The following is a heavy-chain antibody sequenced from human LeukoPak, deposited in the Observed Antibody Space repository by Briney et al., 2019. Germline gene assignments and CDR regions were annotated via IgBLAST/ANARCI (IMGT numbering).Heavy chain of an antibody. V-gene: IGHV3-33*06. J-gene: IGHJ4*02. CDR1: GFIFNHHA. Sequence: GGSLRLSCAASGFIFNHHAMHWVRQAPGKGLEGVAVIWSDKSNKFYADSVRGRFTISRDDSRKTVYLQMERMTAEDTAIYYCAKDAQRGFDYSNSLEYWGQGALVTVAS. CDR2: IWSDKSNK. D-gene: IGHD4-11*01. CDR3: AKDAQRGFDYSNSLEY.